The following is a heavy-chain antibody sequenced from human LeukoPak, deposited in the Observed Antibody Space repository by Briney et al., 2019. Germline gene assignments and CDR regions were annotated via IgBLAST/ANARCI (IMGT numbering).Heavy chain of an antibody. J-gene: IGHJ4*02. CDR3: AKQVAPYYYDSSGYYYDY. CDR2: ISGSGGST. Sequence: PGGSRRLSCAASGFTFSSYAMSWVRQAPGKGLEWVSAISGSGGSTYYADSVKGRFTISRDNSKNTLYLQMNSLRAEDMAVYYCAKQVAPYYYDSSGYYYDYWGQGTLVTVSS. CDR1: GFTFSSYA. D-gene: IGHD3-22*01. V-gene: IGHV3-23*01.